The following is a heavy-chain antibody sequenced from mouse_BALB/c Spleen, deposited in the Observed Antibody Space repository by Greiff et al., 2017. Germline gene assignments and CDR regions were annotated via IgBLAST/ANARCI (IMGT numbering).Heavy chain of an antibody. J-gene: IGHJ3*01. Sequence: QVQLKESGPGLVAPSQSLSITCTVSGFSLTDYGVSWIRQPPGKGLEWLGVIWGGGSTYYNSALKSRLSISKDNSKSQVFLKMNSLQTDDTAMYYCATNYYGSSILFAYWGQGTLVTVSA. CDR3: ATNYYGSSILFAY. CDR2: IWGGGST. CDR1: GFSLTDYG. V-gene: IGHV2-6-5*01. D-gene: IGHD1-1*01.